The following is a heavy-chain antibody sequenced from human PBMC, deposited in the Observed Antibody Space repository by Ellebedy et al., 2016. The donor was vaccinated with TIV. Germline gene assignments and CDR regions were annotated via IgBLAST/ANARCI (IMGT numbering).Heavy chain of an antibody. CDR2: ISCSGDKT. Sequence: GESLKISCAASGFPFSSYSMSWVRQAPGKGLEWVAAISCSGDKTYYSDPEKGRFTVSSDNSKSTLFMQLNSLRAGDTAEYYCAQDPYYEGSGYFRSWGQGTLVTVSS. V-gene: IGHV3-23*01. D-gene: IGHD3-22*01. CDR3: AQDPYYEGSGYFRS. CDR1: GFPFSSYS. J-gene: IGHJ4*02.